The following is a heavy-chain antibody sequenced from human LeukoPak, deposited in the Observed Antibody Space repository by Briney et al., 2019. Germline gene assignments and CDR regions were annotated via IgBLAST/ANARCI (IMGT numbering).Heavy chain of an antibody. J-gene: IGHJ3*02. CDR1: GDSIIGYY. D-gene: IGHD3-10*01. CDR3: TKSDGYGLIRI. Sequence: SETLPLTCSVSGDSIIGYYWGWIRQPPGKGLEWIGNIYYTGNTYYNSSLKSRVTISLDTSKNQFSLKVISMTAADTAAYYCTKSDGYGLIRICGRGTMVTVSS. CDR2: IYYTGNT. V-gene: IGHV4-39*07.